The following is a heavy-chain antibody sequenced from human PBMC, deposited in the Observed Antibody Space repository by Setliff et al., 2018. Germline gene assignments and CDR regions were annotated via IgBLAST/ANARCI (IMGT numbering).Heavy chain of an antibody. CDR2: ISSDGSNT. CDR3: ARGGCSATSCLDY. Sequence: QPGGSLRLSCAASGLSFSTSAMHWVRQAPGKELEYVSAISSDGSNTHYADSVEGRFTISRDNAKNTLYLQMNSLRAEDTAVYYCARGGCSATSCLDYWGQGILVTVSS. V-gene: IGHV3-64*04. D-gene: IGHD2-2*01. J-gene: IGHJ4*02. CDR1: GLSFSTSA.